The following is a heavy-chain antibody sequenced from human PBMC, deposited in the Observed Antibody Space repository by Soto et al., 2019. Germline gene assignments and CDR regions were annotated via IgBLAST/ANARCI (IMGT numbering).Heavy chain of an antibody. CDR2: IIPIFGTA. Sequence: QVQLVQSGAEVKKPGSSVKVSCKASGGTFSSYAISWVRQAPGQGLEWMGGIIPIFGTANYAQKFQGRVTITADESTSTAYMKLSSLRSEDTAVYYCAREESSGQRGGMDVWGQGTTVTVSS. V-gene: IGHV1-69*01. CDR3: AREESSGQRGGMDV. D-gene: IGHD6-19*01. CDR1: GGTFSSYA. J-gene: IGHJ6*02.